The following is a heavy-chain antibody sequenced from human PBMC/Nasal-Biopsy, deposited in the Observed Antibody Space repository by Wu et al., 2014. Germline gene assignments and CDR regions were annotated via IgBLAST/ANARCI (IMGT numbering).Heavy chain of an antibody. V-gene: IGHV2-5*02. Sequence: PTQTLALTCAVSGFSVDSVGVGVGWIRQSPGKALEWLARIDWDGDKFYSSSLKNRLTITKDTSKNHVVLTMTNMDPSDTGTYYCTHSEGLCSDGFCQTDYYGIDAWGPGTTVAVSS. D-gene: IGHD3-3*01. J-gene: IGHJ6*02. CDR1: GFSVDSVGVG. CDR2: IDWDGDK. CDR3: THSEGLCSDGFCQTDYYGIDA.